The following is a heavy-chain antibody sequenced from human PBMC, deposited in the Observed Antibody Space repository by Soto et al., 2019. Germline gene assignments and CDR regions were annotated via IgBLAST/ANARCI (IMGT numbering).Heavy chain of an antibody. D-gene: IGHD3-3*01. V-gene: IGHV3-23*01. CDR3: AKTREGHDFWSGQITHGYFDY. J-gene: IGHJ4*02. CDR2: ISGRGSST. CDR1: GFLFNSRA. Sequence: GGSLRLSCAASGFLFNSRAMSWVRQAPGKGLEWVAAISGRGSSTYYLDSVKGRFTVSRDNSKNKLYLQMNGLRAEDTAVYYCAKTREGHDFWSGQITHGYFDYWGQGIQVTVSS.